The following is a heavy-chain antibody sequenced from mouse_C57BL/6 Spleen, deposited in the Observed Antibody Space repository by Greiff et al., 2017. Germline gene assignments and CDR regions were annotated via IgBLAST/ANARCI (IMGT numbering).Heavy chain of an antibody. V-gene: IGHV1-72*01. D-gene: IGHD1-1*01. CDR3: AREGFFITTVVEHWYFEV. Sequence: QVQLQQPGAELVKPGASVKLSCKASGYTFTSYWMHWVKQRPGRGLEWIGRIDPNSGGTKYNEKFKSKATLTVDKPSSTAYMQLSSLTSEDSAVYYCAREGFFITTVVEHWYFEVWGTGTTVTVSS. CDR2: IDPNSGGT. J-gene: IGHJ1*03. CDR1: GYTFTSYW.